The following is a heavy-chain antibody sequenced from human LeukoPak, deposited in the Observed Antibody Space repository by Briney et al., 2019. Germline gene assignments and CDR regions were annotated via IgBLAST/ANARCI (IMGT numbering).Heavy chain of an antibody. V-gene: IGHV4-59*01. Sequence: PSETLSLTCTVSGGSISSYYWSWIRQPPGKGLEWIGYIYYSGSTNYNPSLKSRVTISVDTSKNQFSLKLSSVTAADTAAYYCARVGGSNYYYYGMDVWGQGTTVTVSS. J-gene: IGHJ6*02. CDR3: ARVGGSNYYYYGMDV. CDR2: IYYSGST. D-gene: IGHD3-10*01. CDR1: GGSISSYY.